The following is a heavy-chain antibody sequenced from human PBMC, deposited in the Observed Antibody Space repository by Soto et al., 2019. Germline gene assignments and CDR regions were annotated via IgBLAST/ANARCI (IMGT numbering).Heavy chain of an antibody. CDR1: GGSISSSY. D-gene: IGHD2-15*01. CDR3: ARDKYCSGGSCRKNWFDP. V-gene: IGHV4-59*01. Sequence: SETPALSCTVSGGSISSSYWSWIRQPPGKGLEWLAYIYDDGGANYNPSLKSRATISLDMSKNQFSLKLTSVTAADTAVYYCARDKYCSGGSCRKNWFDPWGQGTLVTVSS. J-gene: IGHJ5*02. CDR2: IYDDGGA.